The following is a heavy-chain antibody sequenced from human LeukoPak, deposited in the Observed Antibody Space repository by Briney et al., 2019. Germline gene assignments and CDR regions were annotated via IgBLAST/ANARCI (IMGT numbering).Heavy chain of an antibody. CDR3: ARALYYDILTGYYT. CDR2: IYHSGST. V-gene: IGHV4-4*02. Sequence: SETLSLTCAVSGGSISSSNWWSWVRQPPGKGLEWIGEIYHSGSTNYNPSLESRVTISVDKSKNQFSLKLSSVTAADTAVYYCARALYYDILTGYYTWGQGTLVTVSS. J-gene: IGHJ5*02. D-gene: IGHD3-9*01. CDR1: GGSISSSNW.